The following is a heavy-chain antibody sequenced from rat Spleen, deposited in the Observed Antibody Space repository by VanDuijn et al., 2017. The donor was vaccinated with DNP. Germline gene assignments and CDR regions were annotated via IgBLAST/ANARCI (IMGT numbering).Heavy chain of an antibody. J-gene: IGHJ4*01. CDR3: AICTGMMDA. CDR2: VNSAGTT. V-gene: IGHV3-3*01. Sequence: EVQLQESGPGLVKTSQSLSLTCSVTGYSITSSYRWNWIRKFPGNKLEWMGSVNSAGTTNYNPSLKSRISITRDTSKNQLFLQVNSVTTEDTATYYCAICTGMMDAWGQGTSVTVSS. CDR1: GYSITSSYR. D-gene: IGHD1-4*01.